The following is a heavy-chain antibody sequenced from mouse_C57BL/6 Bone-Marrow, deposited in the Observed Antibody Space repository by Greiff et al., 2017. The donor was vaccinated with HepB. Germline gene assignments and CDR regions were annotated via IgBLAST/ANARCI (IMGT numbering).Heavy chain of an antibody. J-gene: IGHJ2*01. V-gene: IGHV5-12*01. CDR1: GFTFSDYY. D-gene: IGHD2-3*01. CDR3: ARDGYYGFDY. CDR2: ISNGGGSI. Sequence: EVNLVESGGGLVQPGGSLKLSCAASGFTFSDYYMYWVRQTPEKRLEWVAYISNGGGSIYYPDTVKGRFTISRDNAKNTLYLQMSRLKSEDTAMYYCARDGYYGFDYWGQGTTLTVSS.